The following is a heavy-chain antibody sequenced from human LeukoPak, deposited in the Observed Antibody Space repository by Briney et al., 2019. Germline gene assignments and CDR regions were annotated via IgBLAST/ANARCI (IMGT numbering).Heavy chain of an antibody. V-gene: IGHV4-38-2*02. CDR1: GYSISSGYY. CDR2: IYHSGST. D-gene: IGHD5-18*01. CDR3: ARDFGYSYGLDY. Sequence: PSETLSLTCAVSGYSISSGYYWGWIRQPPGKGLEWIGSIYHSGSTYYNPSLKSRVTISVDTSKNQFSLKLSSVTAADTAVYYCARDFGYSYGLDYWGQGTLVTVSS. J-gene: IGHJ4*02.